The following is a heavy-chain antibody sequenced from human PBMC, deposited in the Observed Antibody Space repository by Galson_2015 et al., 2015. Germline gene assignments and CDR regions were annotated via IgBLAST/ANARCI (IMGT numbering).Heavy chain of an antibody. CDR2: INSDGSST. Sequence: SLRLSCAASGFTFSSYWMHWVRQAPGKGLVWVSRINSDGSSTTYADSVKGRFTISRDNAKNTLDLQMNSLRAEDTAVYYCAKPVGATFDVYFDYWGQGTLVTVSS. CDR1: GFTFSSYW. CDR3: AKPVGATFDVYFDY. D-gene: IGHD1-26*01. J-gene: IGHJ4*02. V-gene: IGHV3-74*01.